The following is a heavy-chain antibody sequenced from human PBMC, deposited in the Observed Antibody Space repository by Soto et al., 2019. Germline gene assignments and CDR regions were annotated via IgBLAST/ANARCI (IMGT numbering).Heavy chain of an antibody. Sequence: SGPTLVNPTQTLTLTCTFSGLSLRTSGVGVGWIRQPPGKALEWLALIYWNDDKRYSPSLKSRLTITKDTSKNQVVLTMTNMDPVDTATYYCAHRRVGSRLRFLEWLFDPWGQGTLVTVSS. V-gene: IGHV2-5*01. J-gene: IGHJ5*02. CDR3: AHRRVGSRLRFLEWLFDP. D-gene: IGHD3-3*01. CDR2: IYWNDDK. CDR1: GLSLRTSGVG.